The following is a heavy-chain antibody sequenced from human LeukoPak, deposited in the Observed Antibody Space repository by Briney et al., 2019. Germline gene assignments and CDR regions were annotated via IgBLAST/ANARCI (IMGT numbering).Heavy chain of an antibody. Sequence: PSETLSLTCTVSGGSISSGSYYWSWIRQPAGKGLEWIGRIYTSGSTNYNPSLKSRVTISVDTSKNQFPLKLSSVTAADTAVYYCARDLGDDSDYYYYGMDVWGQGTTVTVSS. J-gene: IGHJ6*02. V-gene: IGHV4-61*02. CDR2: IYTSGST. CDR1: GGSISSGSYY. D-gene: IGHD3-10*01. CDR3: ARDLGDDSDYYYYGMDV.